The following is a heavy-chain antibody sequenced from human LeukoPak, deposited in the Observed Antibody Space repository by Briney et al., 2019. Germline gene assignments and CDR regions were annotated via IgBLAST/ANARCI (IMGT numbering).Heavy chain of an antibody. D-gene: IGHD5-18*01. CDR2: IKTKTDGGTT. CDR3: TTDLRWDTAIPNDY. J-gene: IGHJ4*02. Sequence: GGSLRLSCAASGFTFSNAWMNWVRQAPGRGLEWVGRIKTKTDGGTTDYAAPVKGRFTISRDDSKNTLYLQMNSLKTEDTAVYYCTTDLRWDTAIPNDYWGQGTLVTVSS. CDR1: GFTFSNAW. V-gene: IGHV3-15*01.